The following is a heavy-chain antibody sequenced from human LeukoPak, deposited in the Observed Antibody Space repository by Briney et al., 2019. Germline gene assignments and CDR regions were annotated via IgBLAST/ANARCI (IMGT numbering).Heavy chain of an antibody. D-gene: IGHD3-10*01. CDR2: IVGGGIST. J-gene: IGHJ4*02. Sequence: GGSLRLSCAASGFTFSSYAMSWVRQAPGKGLEWVSTIVGGGISTYYADSVKGRFIISRDNSKNTVYLQMNSLRAEDTAVYYCAKDRASDGSGSGRSYWGQGTLVTVSS. CDR1: GFTFSSYA. V-gene: IGHV3-23*01. CDR3: AKDRASDGSGSGRSY.